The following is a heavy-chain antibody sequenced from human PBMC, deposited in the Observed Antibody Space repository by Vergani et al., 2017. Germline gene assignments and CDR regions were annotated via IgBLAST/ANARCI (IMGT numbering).Heavy chain of an antibody. CDR3: ARGAGYDFWSGYSLPLHDY. Sequence: EVQLVESGGGLVKPGGSLRLSCAASGFTFSSYSMNWVRQAPGKGLEWVSSISSSSSYIYYADSVKGRFTISRDKAKNSLYLQMNSLRAEDTAVYYCARGAGYDFWSGYSLPLHDYWGQRTLVTVSS. J-gene: IGHJ4*01. CDR2: ISSSSSYI. D-gene: IGHD3-3*01. V-gene: IGHV3-21*01. CDR1: GFTFSSYS.